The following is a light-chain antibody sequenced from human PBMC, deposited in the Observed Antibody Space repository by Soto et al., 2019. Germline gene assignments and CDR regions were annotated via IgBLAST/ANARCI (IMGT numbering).Light chain of an antibody. V-gene: IGLV2-8*01. CDR3: SSFSASNNYV. Sequence: QSALTQPPSASGSPGQSVTISCTGTSSDVGDYNFVSWYQQHPGKAPKLMIYEVSERPSGVPDRFSGSKSGNTASLTVSGLQAEDEADYYCSSFSASNNYVFGTRTKVTVL. CDR2: EVS. CDR1: SSDVGDYNF. J-gene: IGLJ1*01.